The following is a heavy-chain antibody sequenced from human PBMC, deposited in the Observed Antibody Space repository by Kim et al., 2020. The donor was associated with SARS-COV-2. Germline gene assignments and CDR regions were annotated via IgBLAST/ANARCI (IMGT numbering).Heavy chain of an antibody. CDR1: GYDFNNYG. CDR2: ITTFNGNT. D-gene: IGHD1-26*01. J-gene: IGHJ5*02. Sequence: ASVKVSCKASGYDFNNYGITWVRRAPGQGLEWMGWITTFNGNTNYAQKFQDRVTMTADTSTSTVCMELRSLRSDDTAVYYCARGNGIVSPWGQGTLVTVSS. V-gene: IGHV1-18*04. CDR3: ARGNGIVSP.